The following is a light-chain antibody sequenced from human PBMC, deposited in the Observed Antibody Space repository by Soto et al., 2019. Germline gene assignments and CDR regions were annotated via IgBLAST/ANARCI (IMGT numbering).Light chain of an antibody. V-gene: IGLV2-14*01. CDR3: GSYTSSSTRV. CDR2: DVS. CDR1: SSDVGGYDY. J-gene: IGLJ2*01. Sequence: QSVLTQPASVSGSPGQSITISCTGTSSDVGGYDYVSWYQQHPGKAPKLMIYDVSDRPSGVSNRFSGSKSGNTASLTISGLQDEDEADYYCGSYTSSSTRVFGGGTKLTVL.